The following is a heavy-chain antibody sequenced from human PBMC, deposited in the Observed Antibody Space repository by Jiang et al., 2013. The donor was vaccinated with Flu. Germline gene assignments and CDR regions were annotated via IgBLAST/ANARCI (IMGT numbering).Heavy chain of an antibody. V-gene: IGHV4-59*13. CDR3: ARLRWLEGPNFDY. CDR1: GGSISIYQ. CDR2: MYYSGRP. J-gene: IGHJ4*02. Sequence: GPGLVKPSETLSLTCTVSGGSISIYQWSWIRQPPGKGLEWIAYMYYSGRPNYNPSLKSRVTISVDTSKNQFSLKLSSVTAADTAVYYCARLRWLEGPNFDYWAWEPWSPSPQ. D-gene: IGHD5-24*01.